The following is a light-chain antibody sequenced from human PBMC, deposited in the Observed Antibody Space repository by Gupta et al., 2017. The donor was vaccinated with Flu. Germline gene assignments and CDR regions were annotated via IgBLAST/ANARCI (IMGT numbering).Light chain of an antibody. CDR3: QHLNSSPRT. CDR2: AAS. Sequence: DIQLTQSPSFLSASVGDRVTITCRASQGISSYLAWYQQKPGKAPKLLIYAASTLQSGVPSGFSGSGSGTEFTLTISSLQPEDFATYYCQHLNSSPRTFGQGTKVEIK. CDR1: QGISSY. J-gene: IGKJ1*01. V-gene: IGKV1-9*01.